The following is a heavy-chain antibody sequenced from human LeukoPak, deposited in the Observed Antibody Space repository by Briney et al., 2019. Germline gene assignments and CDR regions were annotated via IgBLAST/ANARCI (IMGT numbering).Heavy chain of an antibody. Sequence: PGGSLRLSCAASGFTFSSYSMNWVRQAPGKGLEWVSSISSSSYIYYADSVKGRFNISRDNAKNSLYLQMNSVRAEDTAVYYCASKPSAAAVAATGAGYWGQGTLVTVSS. D-gene: IGHD6-19*01. CDR2: ISSSSYI. CDR1: GFTFSSYS. CDR3: ASKPSAAAVAATGAGY. V-gene: IGHV3-21*01. J-gene: IGHJ4*02.